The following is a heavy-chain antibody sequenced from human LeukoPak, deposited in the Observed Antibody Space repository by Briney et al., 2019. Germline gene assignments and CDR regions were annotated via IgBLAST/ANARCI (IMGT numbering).Heavy chain of an antibody. J-gene: IGHJ6*02. V-gene: IGHV3-21*01. Sequence: GGSLRLSCAASGFTFSSYSMNWVRQAPGKGLEWVSSISSSSSYIYYADSVKDRFTISRDNAKNSLYLQMNSLRAEDTAVYYCARDLDGYYGSGSTLYYGMDVWGQGTTVTVSS. CDR2: ISSSSSYI. CDR3: ARDLDGYYGSGSTLYYGMDV. CDR1: GFTFSSYS. D-gene: IGHD3-10*01.